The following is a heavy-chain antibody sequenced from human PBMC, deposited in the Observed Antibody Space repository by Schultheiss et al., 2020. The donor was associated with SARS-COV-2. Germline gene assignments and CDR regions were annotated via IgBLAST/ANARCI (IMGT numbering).Heavy chain of an antibody. Sequence: GGSLRLSCAASGFTFSSYWMSWVRQAPGKGLEWVANIKQDGSEKYYVDSVKGRFTISRDTSNNTLDLQMDSLGAEDTAVYYCARDGDYRGLEGAFDIWGQGTMVTVSS. CDR3: ARDGDYRGLEGAFDI. CDR1: GFTFSSYW. J-gene: IGHJ3*02. D-gene: IGHD4-11*01. CDR2: IKQDGSEK. V-gene: IGHV3-7*03.